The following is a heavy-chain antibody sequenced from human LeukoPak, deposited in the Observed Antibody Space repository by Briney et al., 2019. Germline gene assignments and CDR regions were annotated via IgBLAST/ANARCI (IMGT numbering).Heavy chain of an antibody. CDR3: ARDLGVTSGPEDY. CDR1: GYTFTSYG. J-gene: IGHJ4*02. V-gene: IGHV1-18*01. D-gene: IGHD2-21*02. CDR2: ISAYNGNT. Sequence: GASVKVSCKAAGYTFTSYGITWVRQAPGQGLEWMGWISAYNGNTISAQKLQGRVTMTTDTSTSTAYMELRSLRSDDTAVYFCARDLGVTSGPEDYWGQGTLVTVSS.